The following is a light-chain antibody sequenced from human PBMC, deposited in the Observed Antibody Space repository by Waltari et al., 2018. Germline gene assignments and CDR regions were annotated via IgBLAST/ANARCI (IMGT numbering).Light chain of an antibody. CDR3: HQYHVSPLP. CDR2: WAS. CDR1: QSVLSSYNNKNY. Sequence: DIVMTQSPDSLAVSLGERATIDCKSSQSVLSSYNNKNYIAWYQQKAGQPPNLLIYWASPRVSRVPERFIGSGSGQDFTLAISSLQAENVAVSFCHQYHVSPLPFGQGTRLEIK. V-gene: IGKV4-1*01. J-gene: IGKJ5*01.